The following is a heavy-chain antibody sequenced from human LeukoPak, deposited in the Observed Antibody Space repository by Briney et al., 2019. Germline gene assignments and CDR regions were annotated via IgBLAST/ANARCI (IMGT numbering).Heavy chain of an antibody. J-gene: IGHJ4*02. CDR2: INHSGST. D-gene: IGHD3-22*01. Sequence: SETLSLTCAVYGGSFSGYYWSWIRKPPGKGLEWVGEINHSGSTNFNPSLKSRVTISVDTSKNQFSLKLSSVTAADTAVCYCESAKTVDYYDSSGLPLQTYYFDYWGQGTLVTVSS. CDR3: ESAKTVDYYDSSGLPLQTYYFDY. V-gene: IGHV4-34*01. CDR1: GGSFSGYY.